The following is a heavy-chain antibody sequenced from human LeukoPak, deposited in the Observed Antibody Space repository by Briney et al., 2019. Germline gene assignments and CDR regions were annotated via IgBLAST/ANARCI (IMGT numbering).Heavy chain of an antibody. CDR3: AGGGGLYV. CDR1: GFTFSSYW. D-gene: IGHD2-15*01. J-gene: IGHJ6*02. CDR2: INHNGNVN. V-gene: IGHV3-7*03. Sequence: GGTLRLSCAASGFTFSSYWMNWARQAPGKGLEWVASINHNGNVNYYMDYVRGRFTISRATAKNSLDLKMSNFKAEDTAVYFCAGGGGLYVWGQGATVSVSS.